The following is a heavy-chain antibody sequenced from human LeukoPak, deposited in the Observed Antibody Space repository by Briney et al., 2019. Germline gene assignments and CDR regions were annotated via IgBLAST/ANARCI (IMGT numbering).Heavy chain of an antibody. J-gene: IGHJ6*03. CDR3: ARSAPAGFSYYSYYMDV. D-gene: IGHD6-25*01. V-gene: IGHV3-74*01. Sequence: GGSLRLSCAASGFTFDDYAMHWVRQAPGKGLVWVSRINSDGSSTTYADSVKGRFTISRDNAKNTVYLQMNSLRAEDTAVYYCARSAPAGFSYYSYYMDVWGKGTTVTISS. CDR1: GFTFDDYA. CDR2: INSDGSST.